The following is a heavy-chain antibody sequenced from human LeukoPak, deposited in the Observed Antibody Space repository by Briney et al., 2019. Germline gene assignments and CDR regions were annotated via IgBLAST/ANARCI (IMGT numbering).Heavy chain of an antibody. Sequence: PGGSLRLSCAASGFTFSSYWMSWVRQAPGKGLEWVANIKQDGSEKYYVDSVKGRFTISRDNAKNSLYLQMNSLRAEDTAVYYCARDPEYYYDSSGFYWGQGTLVTVSS. J-gene: IGHJ4*02. V-gene: IGHV3-7*01. CDR3: ARDPEYYYDSSGFY. D-gene: IGHD3-22*01. CDR1: GFTFSSYW. CDR2: IKQDGSEK.